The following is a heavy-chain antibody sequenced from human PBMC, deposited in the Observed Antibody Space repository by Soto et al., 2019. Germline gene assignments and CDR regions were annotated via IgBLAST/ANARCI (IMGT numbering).Heavy chain of an antibody. D-gene: IGHD1-26*01. CDR2: MFWNDER. V-gene: IGHV2-26*01. CDR1: GFFPSKARIG. Sequence: SGPPLVDPTENPPLTCPLSGFFPSKARIGVSWNRQPPGKALEWLAHMFWNDERSYNTSLKSRLTISRDTSKSQVVLTMTNVDPVDTGTYFCARALREGLPIYYFDSWGQGTLVTVSS. CDR3: ARALREGLPIYYFDS. J-gene: IGHJ4*02.